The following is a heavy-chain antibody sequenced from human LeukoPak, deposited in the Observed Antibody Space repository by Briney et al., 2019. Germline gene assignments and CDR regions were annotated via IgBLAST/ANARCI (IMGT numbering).Heavy chain of an antibody. Sequence: GGSLRLSCAASGFTFSSYWMSWVRQAPGKGLEWVANIKQDGSEKYYVDSVKGRFTISRDNAKNSLYLQMSSLRAEDTAVYYCARYGSGSYYNRPPWYFDYWGQGTLVTVSS. CDR3: ARYGSGSYYNRPPWYFDY. D-gene: IGHD3-10*01. CDR2: IKQDGSEK. CDR1: GFTFSSYW. J-gene: IGHJ4*02. V-gene: IGHV3-7*05.